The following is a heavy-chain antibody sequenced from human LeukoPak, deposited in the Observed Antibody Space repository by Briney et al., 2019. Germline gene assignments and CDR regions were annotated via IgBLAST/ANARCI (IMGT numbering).Heavy chain of an antibody. V-gene: IGHV3-7*01. Sequence: GGSLRFSCAASGFTFSNYWMSWVRQAPGKGLEWVANIKQDGSEKYYVDSVKGRFTISRDNAKNSLYLQMNSLRAEDTAVYYCARDGATFSGDDWYYYMDVWGKGTTVTVSS. CDR1: GFTFSNYW. CDR3: ARDGATFSGDDWYYYMDV. CDR2: IKQDGSEK. D-gene: IGHD5-12*01. J-gene: IGHJ6*03.